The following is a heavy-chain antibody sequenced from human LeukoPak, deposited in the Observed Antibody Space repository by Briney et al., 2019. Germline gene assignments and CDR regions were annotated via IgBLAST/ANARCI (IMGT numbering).Heavy chain of an antibody. D-gene: IGHD4-23*01. CDR3: GSGGLRWSLNPDF. CDR2: ISESGDST. V-gene: IGHV3-23*01. Sequence: GGSLRLSCAASGFTFSSYAMTWVRQAPGKGLEWVSGISESGDSTYYADSVKGRFTISRDNLKNTLDLQMNSLRAEDTAVYYCGSGGLRWSLNPDFWGQGTLVTVSS. CDR1: GFTFSSYA. J-gene: IGHJ4*02.